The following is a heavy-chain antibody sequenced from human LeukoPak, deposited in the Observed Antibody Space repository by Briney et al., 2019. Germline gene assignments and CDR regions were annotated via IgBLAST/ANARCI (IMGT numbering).Heavy chain of an antibody. CDR2: IYYSGST. Sequence: PSETLSLTCTVSGGSISSYYWSWIRQPPGKGREWIGYIYYSGSTNYNPSLKSRVTISVDTSKNQFSLKLSSVTAADTAVYYCARERFGASGGNAFDIWGQGTMVTVSS. CDR3: ARERFGASGGNAFDI. J-gene: IGHJ3*02. V-gene: IGHV4-59*01. CDR1: GGSISSYY. D-gene: IGHD3-16*01.